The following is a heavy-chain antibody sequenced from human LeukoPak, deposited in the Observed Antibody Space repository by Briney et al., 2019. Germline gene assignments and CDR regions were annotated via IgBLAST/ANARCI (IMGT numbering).Heavy chain of an antibody. D-gene: IGHD6-19*01. CDR1: GYTFTSYG. CDR3: ARESIAVAGTDY. Sequence: GASVKVSCKASGYTFTSYGISWVRQAPGQGLEWMGWISAYNGNTNYAQKFQGRVTMTRDTSISTAYMELSRLRSDDTAVYYCARESIAVAGTDYWGQGTLVTVSS. V-gene: IGHV1-18*01. J-gene: IGHJ4*02. CDR2: ISAYNGNT.